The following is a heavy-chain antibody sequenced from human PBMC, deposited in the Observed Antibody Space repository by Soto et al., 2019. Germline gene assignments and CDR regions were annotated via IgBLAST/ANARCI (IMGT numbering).Heavy chain of an antibody. D-gene: IGHD1-7*01. CDR2: ISSNGGTT. CDR1: GFTFSSYD. J-gene: IGHJ4*02. Sequence: EVQLAESGGGMVQPGGSLRLSCVASGFTFSSYDMHWVRQGPGKGLEYVSSISSNGGTTYYGNSVKGRFTISRDNSKNTLYLQMGSLRAEDMAVYYCVRRVSGNYDYWGQGTLVTVS. CDR3: VRRVSGNYDY. V-gene: IGHV3-64*01.